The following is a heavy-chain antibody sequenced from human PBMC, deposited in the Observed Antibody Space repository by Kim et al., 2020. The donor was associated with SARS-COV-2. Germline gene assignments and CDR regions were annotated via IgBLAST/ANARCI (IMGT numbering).Heavy chain of an antibody. V-gene: IGHV3-33*01. J-gene: IGHJ4*02. CDR3: ARIAAAGTFDY. CDR2: K. D-gene: IGHD6-13*01. Sequence: KYDADSVKGRFTISRDNSKNTLYLQMSSRRAEDTAVYYCARIAAAGTFDYWGQGTLVTVAS.